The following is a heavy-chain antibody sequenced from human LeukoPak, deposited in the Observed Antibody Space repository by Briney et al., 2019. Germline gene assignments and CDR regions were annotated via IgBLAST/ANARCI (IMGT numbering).Heavy chain of an antibody. V-gene: IGHV3-30*18. CDR2: ISYGGSNK. D-gene: IGHD5-12*01. CDR3: AKTLHGGYSGYESVIDY. J-gene: IGHJ4*02. CDR1: GFTFSSYA. Sequence: PGGSLRLSCAASGFTFSSYAMSWVRQAPGKGLEWVAVISYGGSNKYYADSVKGRFTISRDNSKNTLYLQMNSLRAEDTAVYYCAKTLHGGYSGYESVIDYWGQGTLVTVSS.